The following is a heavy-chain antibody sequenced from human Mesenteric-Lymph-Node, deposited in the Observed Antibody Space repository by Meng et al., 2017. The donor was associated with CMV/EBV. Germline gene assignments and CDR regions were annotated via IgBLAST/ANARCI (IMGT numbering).Heavy chain of an antibody. V-gene: IGHV3-11*01. Sequence: GESLKISCAASGFTFSDYYMSWIRQAPGKGLEWVSYISSSGSTIYYADSVKGRFTISRDNAKNSLYLQMNSLRAEDTAVYYCARTLYYDVLSGYYAPSYCYRMDVWGQGTTVTVSS. CDR1: GFTFSDYY. CDR2: ISSSGSTI. J-gene: IGHJ6*02. D-gene: IGHD3-3*01. CDR3: ARTLYYDVLSGYYAPSYCYRMDV.